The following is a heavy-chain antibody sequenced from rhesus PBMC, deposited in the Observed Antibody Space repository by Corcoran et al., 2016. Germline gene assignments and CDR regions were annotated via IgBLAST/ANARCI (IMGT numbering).Heavy chain of an antibody. J-gene: IGHJ4*01. V-gene: IGHV4-65*01. CDR2: ISGSSGST. CDR1: GGSISSSNW. Sequence: QVQLQESGPGLVKPSETLSLTCAVSGGSISSSNWWSWIRQPQGKGLEWIGYISGSSGSTYYNPSLKSRGTISTDTSKNQFSLKLSSVTAADTAVYYCARGKYTYFDYWGQGVLVTVSS. CDR3: ARGKYTYFDY. D-gene: IGHD1-44*01.